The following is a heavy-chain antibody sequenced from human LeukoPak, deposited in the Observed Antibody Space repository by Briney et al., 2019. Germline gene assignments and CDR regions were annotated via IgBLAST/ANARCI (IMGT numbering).Heavy chain of an antibody. D-gene: IGHD6-19*01. CDR2: INHSGST. J-gene: IGHJ3*02. V-gene: IGHV4-34*01. CDR3: AREAVAVTNDAFDI. CDR1: GGSFSGYY. Sequence: PSETLSLTCAVYGGSFSGYYWSWIRQPPGKGLEWIGEINHSGSTNYNPSLKSRVTISVDTSKNQFSLKLSSVTAADTAVYYCAREAVAVTNDAFDIWGQGTMVTVSS.